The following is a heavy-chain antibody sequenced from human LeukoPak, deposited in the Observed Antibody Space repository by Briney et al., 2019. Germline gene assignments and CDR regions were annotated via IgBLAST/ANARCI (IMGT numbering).Heavy chain of an antibody. D-gene: IGHD1-26*01. J-gene: IGHJ4*02. CDR1: GYTFTGYY. V-gene: IGHV1-2*02. Sequence: GASVKVSCKASGYTFTGYYIHWVRQAPGQGLEWMGWIDPNSGGTNYAQKFQGRVTMTRDTSISTAYMELSRLRSDDTAVYYCARETSGSFVWDPLDYWGQGSLVTVSS. CDR3: ARETSGSFVWDPLDY. CDR2: IDPNSGGT.